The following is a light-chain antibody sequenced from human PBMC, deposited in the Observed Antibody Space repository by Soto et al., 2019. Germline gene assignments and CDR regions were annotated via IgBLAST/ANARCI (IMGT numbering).Light chain of an antibody. Sequence: DIQMTQSPSSLSASVGDRVTITCRASQTISSYLNWYQQKPGKAPKLLIYAASSLQSGISSRFSGSGSGTDFTLTISPLEPEDFATYYCQESYSAPRTFGQGTKVYIK. V-gene: IGKV1-39*01. CDR3: QESYSAPRT. J-gene: IGKJ1*01. CDR1: QTISSY. CDR2: AAS.